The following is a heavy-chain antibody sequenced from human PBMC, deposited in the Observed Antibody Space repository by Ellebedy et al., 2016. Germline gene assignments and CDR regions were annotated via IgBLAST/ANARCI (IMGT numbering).Heavy chain of an antibody. CDR3: ARDLIAAAGIGVFPY. CDR2: IWYDGSNK. CDR1: GFTFSSYG. Sequence: GESLKISCAASGFTFSSYGMHWVRQAPGKGLEWVAVIWYDGSNKYYADSVKGRFTISRDNSKNTMYLQMNRLRAEDTAVYYCARDLIAAAGIGVFPYWGQGTLVTVSS. J-gene: IGHJ4*02. D-gene: IGHD6-13*01. V-gene: IGHV3-33*01.